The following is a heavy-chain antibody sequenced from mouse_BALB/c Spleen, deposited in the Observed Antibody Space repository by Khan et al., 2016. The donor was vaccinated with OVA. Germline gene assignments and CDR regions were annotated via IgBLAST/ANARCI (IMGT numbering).Heavy chain of an antibody. J-gene: IGHJ1*01. Sequence: EVQLVESGPGLVKPSQSLSLTCTATGYSITSDYAWNWIRQFPGNKLEWMGYISYSGSTSYNPSLKSRISITRDTSKNQFFLQLNSVTTGDTATYYCARRAYYANWYFDVWGAGTPVTVSS. V-gene: IGHV3-2*02. CDR2: ISYSGST. CDR3: ARRAYYANWYFDV. D-gene: IGHD1-1*02. CDR1: GYSITSDYA.